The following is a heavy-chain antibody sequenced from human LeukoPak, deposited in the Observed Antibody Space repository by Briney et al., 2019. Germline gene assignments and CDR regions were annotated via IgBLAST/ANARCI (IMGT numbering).Heavy chain of an antibody. J-gene: IGHJ4*02. CDR2: ISAYNGDT. CDR3: ARHIVVVPAAIGGAFDC. CDR1: AYNFISYG. Sequence: ASVKVSCKASAYNFISYGISWVRLVPGQGLEWMGWISAYNGDTNYAQSFQVRVTMTTDTSTSTAYMELRSLKSDDTAVYYCARHIVVVPAAIGGAFDCWGQGTLVTVSS. D-gene: IGHD2-2*01. V-gene: IGHV1-18*01.